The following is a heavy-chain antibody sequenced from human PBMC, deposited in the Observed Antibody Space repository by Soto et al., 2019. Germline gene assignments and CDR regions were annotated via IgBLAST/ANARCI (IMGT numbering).Heavy chain of an antibody. J-gene: IGHJ4*02. CDR2: ISGSGGST. D-gene: IGHD3-3*01. V-gene: IGHV3-23*01. CDR3: AKDQRVLRFLEWLIDY. Sequence: GGSLRLSCAASGFTFSSYAMSWVRQAPGKGLEWVSAISGSGGSTYYADSVKGRFTISRDNSKNTLYLQMNSLRAEDTAVYYCAKDQRVLRFLEWLIDYWGQGTLVTVSS. CDR1: GFTFSSYA.